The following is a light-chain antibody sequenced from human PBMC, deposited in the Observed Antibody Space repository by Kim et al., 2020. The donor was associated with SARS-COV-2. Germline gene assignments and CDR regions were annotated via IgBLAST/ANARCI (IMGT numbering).Light chain of an antibody. V-gene: IGLV2-23*01. J-gene: IGLJ3*02. Sequence: GQSITISCAGTNNDVGSHDLVSWYQHHPGTAPKLVIYGDNQRPSGVSSRFSGSKSGNTASLTISGLQPEDEADYYCCSYANGGTWVFGGGTKVTVL. CDR2: GDN. CDR1: NNDVGSHDL. CDR3: CSYANGGTWV.